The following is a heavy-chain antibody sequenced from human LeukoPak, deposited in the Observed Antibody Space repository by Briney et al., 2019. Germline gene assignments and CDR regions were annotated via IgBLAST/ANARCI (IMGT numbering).Heavy chain of an antibody. V-gene: IGHV1-18*04. CDR3: ARDGAVAGRIDY. CDR1: GYTFTSYG. J-gene: IGHJ4*02. D-gene: IGHD6-19*01. CDR2: ISPYNGNT. Sequence: ASVKVSCKASGYTFTSYGIIWVRQAPGQGPEWMGWISPYNGNTNYVQKLQGRVTVTTDTSTSTAYMELRSLRSDDTAVYYCARDGAVAGRIDYWGQGTLVTVSS.